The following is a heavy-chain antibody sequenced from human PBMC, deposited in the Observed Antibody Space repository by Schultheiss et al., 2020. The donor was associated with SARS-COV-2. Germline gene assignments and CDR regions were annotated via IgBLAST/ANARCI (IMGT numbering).Heavy chain of an antibody. Sequence: ASVKVSCKASGYTFTSYDINWVRQATGQGLEWMGWMNPNSGNTGYAQKFQGRVTMTRNTSISTAYMELSSLRSEDTAVYYCARYDFWSGYRRDYYYYYYMDVWGKGTTVTVSS. D-gene: IGHD3-3*01. CDR2: MNPNSGNT. V-gene: IGHV1-8*01. CDR3: ARYDFWSGYRRDYYYYYYMDV. J-gene: IGHJ6*03. CDR1: GYTFTSYD.